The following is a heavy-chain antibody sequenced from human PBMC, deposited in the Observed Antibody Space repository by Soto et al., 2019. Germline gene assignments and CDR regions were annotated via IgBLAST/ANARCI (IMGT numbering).Heavy chain of an antibody. D-gene: IGHD3-10*01. Sequence: SQTLSLTCAISGDSVSSNSAAWNWIRQSPSRGLEWLGRTYYRSKWYNDYAVSVESRITINPDPSKNQFSLQLNSVIPEDTAIYYCARGLNSSASGSPSYGMDVWGQGTTVTVSS. CDR1: GDSVSSNSAA. J-gene: IGHJ6*02. CDR3: ARGLNSSASGSPSYGMDV. V-gene: IGHV6-1*01. CDR2: TYYRSKWYN.